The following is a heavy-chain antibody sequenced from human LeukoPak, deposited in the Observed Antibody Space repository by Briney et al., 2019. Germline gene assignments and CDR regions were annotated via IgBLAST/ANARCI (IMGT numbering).Heavy chain of an antibody. CDR2: INPSGGST. Sequence: ASVKVSCKASGYTFTSYYMHWVRQAPGQGLEWMGIINPSGGSTSCAQKFQGRVTMTRDTSTSTVYMELSSLRSEDTAVYYCARETRTTGTTDYWGQGTLVTVSS. D-gene: IGHD1-1*01. J-gene: IGHJ4*02. V-gene: IGHV1-46*01. CDR3: ARETRTTGTTDY. CDR1: GYTFTSYY.